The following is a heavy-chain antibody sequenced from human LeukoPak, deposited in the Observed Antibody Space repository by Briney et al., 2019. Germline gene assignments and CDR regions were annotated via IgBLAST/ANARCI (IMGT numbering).Heavy chain of an antibody. D-gene: IGHD3-3*01. CDR2: IIPIFGTA. CDR1: GGTFSSYA. CDR3: AASGYYYYYYMDV. Sequence: ASVTVSCKASGGTFSSYAISWVRQAPAQGLEWMGGIIPIFGTANYAQKFQGRVTITTDESTSTAYMELSSLRSEDTAVYYCAASGYYYYYYMDVWGKGTTVTVSS. J-gene: IGHJ6*03. V-gene: IGHV1-69*05.